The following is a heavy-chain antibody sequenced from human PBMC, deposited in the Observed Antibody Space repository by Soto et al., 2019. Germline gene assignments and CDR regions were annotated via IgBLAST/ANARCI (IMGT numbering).Heavy chain of an antibody. Sequence: SVKFSIKTSGGTFDNYAVSWVRQAPGQGLEWMGGIIPMFETVNYAQRFQGRLTIAADESTSTAYMELTSLTSADTAIYFCARGLRTGNYGMDVWGQGTTVNV. D-gene: IGHD2-15*01. V-gene: IGHV1-69*13. J-gene: IGHJ6*02. CDR3: ARGLRTGNYGMDV. CDR1: GGTFDNYA. CDR2: IIPMFETV.